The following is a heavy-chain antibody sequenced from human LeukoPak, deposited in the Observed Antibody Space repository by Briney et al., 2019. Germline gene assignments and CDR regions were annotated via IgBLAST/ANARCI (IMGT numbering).Heavy chain of an antibody. CDR2: INPNSGGT. J-gene: IGHJ4*02. CDR3: ANWAATIRNFNY. V-gene: IGHV1-2*02. D-gene: IGHD5-12*01. Sequence: ASVKVSCKASGYTFTGYYMHWVRQAPGQGLEWMGWINPNSGGTNYAQEFQGRVTMTRDTSISTAYMELTRLRSDDTAVYYCANWAATIRNFNYWGQGTLVTVSS. CDR1: GYTFTGYY.